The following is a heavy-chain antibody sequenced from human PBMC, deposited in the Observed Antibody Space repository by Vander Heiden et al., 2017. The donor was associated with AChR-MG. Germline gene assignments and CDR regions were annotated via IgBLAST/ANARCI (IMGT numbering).Heavy chain of an antibody. CDR2: ISYDGSNK. CDR3: AKDQAIYTVTFLADY. CDR1: GFTFSGYG. V-gene: IGHV3-30*18. D-gene: IGHD4-17*01. J-gene: IGHJ4*02. Sequence: QVQLVESGGGVVQPGRSLRLSCAASGFTFSGYGMHWVRQAPGKGLEWVAVISYDGSNKYYADSVKGRFTISRDKSKNTLYLQMNSLRAEDTAVYYCAKDQAIYTVTFLADYWGQGTLVTVSS.